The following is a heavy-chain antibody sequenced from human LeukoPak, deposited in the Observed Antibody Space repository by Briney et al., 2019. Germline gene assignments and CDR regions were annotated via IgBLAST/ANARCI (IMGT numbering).Heavy chain of an antibody. CDR1: GGTFSSYA. Sequence: SVKVSCMASGGTFSSYAISWVRQAPGQGLEWMGGIIPIFGTANYAQKFQGRVTITADESTSTAYMELSSLRSEDTAVHYCARSTTPVRGYRPRFDYWGQGTLVTVSS. V-gene: IGHV1-69*13. J-gene: IGHJ4*02. CDR3: ARSTTPVRGYRPRFDY. D-gene: IGHD5-18*01. CDR2: IIPIFGTA.